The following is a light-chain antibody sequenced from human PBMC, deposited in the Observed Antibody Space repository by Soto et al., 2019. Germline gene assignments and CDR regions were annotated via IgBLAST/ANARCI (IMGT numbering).Light chain of an antibody. CDR3: QQYGSSPIT. J-gene: IGKJ5*01. Sequence: EIVLTQSPGTLSLSPGERATLSCRASQSVSSDYLSWYQQKPGQPPRLLIYGASYRATGIPARFSGGQSGTEFTLTISRLEPEDFAVYYCQQYGSSPITFGRGTRLEIK. CDR1: QSVSSDY. V-gene: IGKV3-20*01. CDR2: GAS.